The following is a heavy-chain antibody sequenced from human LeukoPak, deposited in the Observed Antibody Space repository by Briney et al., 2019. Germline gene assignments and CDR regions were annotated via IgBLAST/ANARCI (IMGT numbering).Heavy chain of an antibody. V-gene: IGHV3-33*06. J-gene: IGHJ4*02. CDR2: IWHDATNK. CDR3: AKDAQRGFDYSNSLEY. CDR1: GFTFSHYG. Sequence: RGSLRLSCAASGFTFSHYGMHWVSQAPDKGLGWVAVIWHDATNKFYADSVKGRFTISRENSKKMVYLQMNSLRAEDTAVYYCAKDAQRGFDYSNSLEYWGQGTLVTVSP. D-gene: IGHD4-11*01.